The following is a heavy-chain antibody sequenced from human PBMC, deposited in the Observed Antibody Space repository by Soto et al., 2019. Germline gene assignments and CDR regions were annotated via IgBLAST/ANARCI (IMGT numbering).Heavy chain of an antibody. V-gene: IGHV3-53*01. Sequence: PGGSLRLSCVASGFPVRSNYMSWVRQAPGKGLEWVSLIYTSGDTYFADSVKGRFTLSRDTSKNTLYLQMNSLRAEDTALYYCAKETYYYYGMDVWGQGTTVTVSS. J-gene: IGHJ6*02. CDR1: GFPVRSNY. CDR2: IYTSGDT. CDR3: AKETYYYYGMDV.